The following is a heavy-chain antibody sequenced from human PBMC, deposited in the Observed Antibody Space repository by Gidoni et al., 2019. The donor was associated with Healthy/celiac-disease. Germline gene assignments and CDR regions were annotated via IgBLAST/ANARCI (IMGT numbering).Heavy chain of an antibody. Sequence: QVQLVESGGGVVQPGRSLRLSCAASGFTFSSYGMHWVRQAPGKGLEWVAVISYDGSNKYYADSVKGRFTISRDNSKNTLYLQMNSLRAEDTAVYYCAKPRIAVAGGDYWGQGTLVTVSS. V-gene: IGHV3-30*18. CDR3: AKPRIAVAGGDY. J-gene: IGHJ4*02. D-gene: IGHD6-19*01. CDR1: GFTFSSYG. CDR2: ISYDGSNK.